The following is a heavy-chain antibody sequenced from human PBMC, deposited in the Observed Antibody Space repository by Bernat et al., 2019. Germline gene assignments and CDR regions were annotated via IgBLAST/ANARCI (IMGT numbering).Heavy chain of an antibody. Sequence: EVQLVKSGGGLVQPGRSLRLSCAASGFTFDDYAMHWVRQAPGKGLEWVSGISWNSGSIGYADSVKGRFTISRDNAKNSLYLQMNSLRAEDTALYYCAKDISTVVTRLFDYWGQGTLVTVSS. J-gene: IGHJ4*02. CDR1: GFTFDDYA. V-gene: IGHV3-9*01. CDR3: AKDISTVVTRLFDY. CDR2: ISWNSGSI. D-gene: IGHD4-23*01.